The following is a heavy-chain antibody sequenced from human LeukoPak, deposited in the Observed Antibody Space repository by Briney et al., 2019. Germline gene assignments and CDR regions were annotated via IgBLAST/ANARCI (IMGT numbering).Heavy chain of an antibody. Sequence: PSETLSLTCTVSGGSISSSSYYWGWIRQPPGKGLEWIGSIYYSGSTYYNPSLKSRVTISVDTSKNQFSLKLSSVTAADTAVYYCARHPRSSWSFDYWGQGTLVTVSS. CDR2: IYYSGST. CDR3: ARHPRSSWSFDY. V-gene: IGHV4-39*01. J-gene: IGHJ4*02. D-gene: IGHD6-13*01. CDR1: GGSISSSSYY.